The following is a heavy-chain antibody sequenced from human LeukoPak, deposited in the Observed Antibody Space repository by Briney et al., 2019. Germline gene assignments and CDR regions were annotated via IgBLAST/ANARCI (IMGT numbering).Heavy chain of an antibody. Sequence: SETLSLTCTVSGGSISSYYWSWIRQTPGKALEWIGNMYYRGSTYYNPSLNSRVSMPLDTSKNQFSLRLSSVTAADTAVYFCVRSETIWYYFDYWGQGRLVTVSS. V-gene: IGHV4-59*04. J-gene: IGHJ4*02. D-gene: IGHD1-7*01. CDR1: GGSISSYY. CDR3: VRSETIWYYFDY. CDR2: MYYRGST.